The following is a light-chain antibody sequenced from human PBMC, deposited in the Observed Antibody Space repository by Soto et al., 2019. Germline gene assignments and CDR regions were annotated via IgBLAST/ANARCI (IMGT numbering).Light chain of an antibody. CDR1: QSVSSSY. CDR2: GAS. Sequence: DIVMTQSPGALSLSPGERATLSCRASQSVSSSYLAWYQQKPGQAPRLLIYGASTRAAGTPDRFSGGGSGTDFTLTISRLEPEDFAVYYCQQFGYSLWTFGQGTKV. V-gene: IGKV3-20*01. CDR3: QQFGYSLWT. J-gene: IGKJ1*01.